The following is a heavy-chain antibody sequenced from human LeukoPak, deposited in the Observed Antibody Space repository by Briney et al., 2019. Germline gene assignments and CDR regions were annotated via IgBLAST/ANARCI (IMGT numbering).Heavy chain of an antibody. Sequence: GGSLRLSCAASGFTFSSYAMSWVRQAPGKGLERVSAISGSGGNTYYADSVKGRFTIPRDNSKNTLYLQMNSLRAEDTAVYYCEVGNFDYWGQGTLVTVSS. V-gene: IGHV3-23*01. D-gene: IGHD1-26*01. CDR2: ISGSGGNT. J-gene: IGHJ4*02. CDR3: EVGNFDY. CDR1: GFTFSSYA.